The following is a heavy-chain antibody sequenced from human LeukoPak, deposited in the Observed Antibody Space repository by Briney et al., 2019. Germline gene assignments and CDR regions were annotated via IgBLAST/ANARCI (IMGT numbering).Heavy chain of an antibody. Sequence: GESLKISCKGSGYSFTSYWIGWVLQMPGKGLEGMVIIYPGDSDTRYSPSFQGQVTISADKSISTAYLQWSSLKASDTAMYYCARHGLWFGEFDAFDIWGQGTMVTVSS. J-gene: IGHJ3*02. CDR2: IYPGDSDT. V-gene: IGHV5-51*01. CDR1: GYSFTSYW. D-gene: IGHD3-10*01. CDR3: ARHGLWFGEFDAFDI.